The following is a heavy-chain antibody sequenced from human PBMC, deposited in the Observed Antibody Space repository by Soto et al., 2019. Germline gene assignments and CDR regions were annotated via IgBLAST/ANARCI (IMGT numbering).Heavy chain of an antibody. J-gene: IGHJ4*02. CDR2: ISSSSSTI. V-gene: IGHV3-48*01. CDR1: GFTFSSYS. Sequence: EVQLVESGGGLVQPGGSLRLSCAVSGFTFSSYSMNWVRQAPGKGLEWVSYISSSSSTIYYADSVKGRFTISRDNAKNSLYLQMNSLRAEDTAVYYCARIGRLRWGDYWGQGTLVTVSS. CDR3: ARIGRLRWGDY. D-gene: IGHD4-17*01.